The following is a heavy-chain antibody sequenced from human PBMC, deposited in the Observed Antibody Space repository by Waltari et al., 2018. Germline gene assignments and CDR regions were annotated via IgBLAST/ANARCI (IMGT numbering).Heavy chain of an antibody. J-gene: IGHJ2*01. CDR2: INYSGRT. Sequence: QLQLQESGPGLVKPSETLSLTCTVSGGSISSSSYSWGWIRQPPGKGLEWFGRINYSGRTYYNPSLKSRVTISVDTSKSRFSLKLSYVTAADTAVYYCARHPAMTIMLWYFDLWGRGTLVTVSS. CDR1: GGSISSSSYS. V-gene: IGHV4-39*01. CDR3: ARHPAMTIMLWYFDL. D-gene: IGHD2-8*01.